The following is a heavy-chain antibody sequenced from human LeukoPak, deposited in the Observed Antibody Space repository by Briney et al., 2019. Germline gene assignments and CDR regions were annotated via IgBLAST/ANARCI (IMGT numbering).Heavy chain of an antibody. D-gene: IGHD6-6*01. V-gene: IGHV3-30*02. CDR1: GFTFSSYG. CDR2: IRYDGSNK. Sequence: GGSLRLSCAASGFTFSSYGMHWVRQAPGKGLEWVAFIRYDGSNKYYADSVKGRFTISRDNSKNTLYLQMNSLRAEDTAVYYCAKDYFRYEYSSSSCDYWGQGTLVTVSS. J-gene: IGHJ4*02. CDR3: AKDYFRYEYSSSSCDY.